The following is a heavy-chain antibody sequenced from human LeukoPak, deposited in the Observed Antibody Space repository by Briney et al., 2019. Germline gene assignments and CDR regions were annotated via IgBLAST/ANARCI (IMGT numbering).Heavy chain of an antibody. D-gene: IGHD4-11*01. CDR3: AKARTTGFFYYYGLDV. Sequence: GGSLRLSCAASGFAFKSYAMTWVRHAPGKGLEWVSVISGSGDKTYYAEAVKVRFTISRDNSRNTMYLQMNSLRADDSAVYYCAKARTTGFFYYYGLDVWGEGTTVSVFS. J-gene: IGHJ6*04. CDR2: ISGSGDKT. V-gene: IGHV3-23*01. CDR1: GFAFKSYA.